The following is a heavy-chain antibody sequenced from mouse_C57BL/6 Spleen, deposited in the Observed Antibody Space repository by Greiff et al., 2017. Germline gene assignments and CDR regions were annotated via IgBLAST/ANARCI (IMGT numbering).Heavy chain of an antibody. J-gene: IGHJ4*01. V-gene: IGHV5-4*03. Sequence: EVKLVESGGGLVKPGGSLKLSCAASGFTFSSYAMSWVRQTPEKRLEWVATISDGGSYTYYPDNVKGRFTISRDTAKNNLYLQMSHLKSEDTAMYYCARGGYYDYDGYAMDYWGQGTSVTVSS. D-gene: IGHD2-4*01. CDR1: GFTFSSYA. CDR3: ARGGYYDYDGYAMDY. CDR2: ISDGGSYT.